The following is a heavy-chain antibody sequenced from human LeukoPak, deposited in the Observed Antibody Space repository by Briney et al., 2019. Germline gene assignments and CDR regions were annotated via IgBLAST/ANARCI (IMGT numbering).Heavy chain of an antibody. D-gene: IGHD6-19*01. J-gene: IGHJ4*02. Sequence: SQTLSLTCALSGDSVSSNSAAWNWIRQSPSRGLEWLGRTYYRSKWYNDYAVSVKSRITINPDTSKNQFSLQLNSVTPEDTAVYYCARDSPIVQWLDGSYYFDYWGQGTLVTVSS. V-gene: IGHV6-1*01. CDR3: ARDSPIVQWLDGSYYFDY. CDR2: TYYRSKWYN. CDR1: GDSVSSNSAA.